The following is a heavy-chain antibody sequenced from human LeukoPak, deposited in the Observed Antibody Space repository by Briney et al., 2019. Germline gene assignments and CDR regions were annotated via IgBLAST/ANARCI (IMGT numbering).Heavy chain of an antibody. CDR3: AKGVGCSGGTCYSGHGMDV. Sequence: PGGSLRLSCAASGFTFSSYAMSWIRQAPGKGLDWVSALSGSGANTYYADSVKGRFTISRDNSKSTLYLQVNSLRAEDTAVYYCAKGVGCSGGTCYSGHGMDVWGQGTTVTVSS. J-gene: IGHJ6*02. CDR1: GFTFSSYA. V-gene: IGHV3-23*01. CDR2: LSGSGANT. D-gene: IGHD2-15*01.